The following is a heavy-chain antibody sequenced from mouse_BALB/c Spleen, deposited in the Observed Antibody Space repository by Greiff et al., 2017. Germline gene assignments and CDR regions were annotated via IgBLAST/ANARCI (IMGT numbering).Heavy chain of an antibody. CDR2: ISYSGST. CDR1: GDSITSGY. D-gene: IGHD2-4*01. J-gene: IGHJ3*01. V-gene: IGHV3-8*02. Sequence: EVHLVESGPSLVKPSQTLSLTCSVTGDSITSGYWNWIRKFPGNKLEYMGYISYSGSTYYNPSLKSRISITRDTSKNQYYLQLNSVTTEDTATYYCASHYDYDEAWFAYWGQGTLVTVSA. CDR3: ASHYDYDEAWFAY.